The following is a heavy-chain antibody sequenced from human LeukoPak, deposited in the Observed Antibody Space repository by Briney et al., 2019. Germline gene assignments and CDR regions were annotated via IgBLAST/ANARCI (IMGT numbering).Heavy chain of an antibody. V-gene: IGHV3-7*01. Sequence: PGGSLRLSCEASGFTFSNYWMSWVRQAPGKGLEWVANIKQDGSEKNYVDSVKGRFTISRDNAKNSLYLQMSSLRAEDTAVYYCARDFIAAAASFDYWGQGTLVTVSS. CDR1: GFTFSNYW. CDR2: IKQDGSEK. D-gene: IGHD6-13*01. CDR3: ARDFIAAAASFDY. J-gene: IGHJ4*02.